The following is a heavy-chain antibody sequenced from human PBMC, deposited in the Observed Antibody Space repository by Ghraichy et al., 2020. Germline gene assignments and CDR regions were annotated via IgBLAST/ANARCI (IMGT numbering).Heavy chain of an antibody. V-gene: IGHV4-59*01. CDR3: ARRRVTGHFDY. D-gene: IGHD2-21*02. CDR1: GGSISSYY. J-gene: IGHJ4*02. CDR2: IYYSGST. Sequence: TLSLTCTVSGGSISSYYWSWIRQPPGKGLEWIGYIYYSGSTNYNPSLKSRVTISVDTSKNQFSLKLSSVTAADTAVYYCARRRVTGHFDYWGQGTLVTVSS.